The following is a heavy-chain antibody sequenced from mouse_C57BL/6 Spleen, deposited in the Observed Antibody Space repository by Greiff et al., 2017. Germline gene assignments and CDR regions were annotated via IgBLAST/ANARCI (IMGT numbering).Heavy chain of an antibody. CDR1: GYTFTSYW. CDR3: AREGDYYGSSYEFAY. CDR2: IHPNSGST. D-gene: IGHD1-1*01. V-gene: IGHV1-64*01. J-gene: IGHJ3*01. Sequence: QVHVKQPGAELVKPGASVKLSCKASGYTFTSYWMHWVKQRPGQGLEWIGMIHPNSGSTNYNEKFKSKATLTVDKSSSTAYMQLSSLTSEDSAVYYCAREGDYYGSSYEFAYWGQGTLVTVSA.